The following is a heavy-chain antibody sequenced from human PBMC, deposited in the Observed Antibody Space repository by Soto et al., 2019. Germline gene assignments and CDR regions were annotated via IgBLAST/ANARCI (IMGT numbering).Heavy chain of an antibody. CDR3: ASVYFDWSKDAFDI. V-gene: IGHV1-69*02. CDR1: GGTFSSYT. J-gene: IGHJ3*02. CDR2: IIPNHGNT. D-gene: IGHD3-9*01. Sequence: SVKVSCKASGGTFSSYTISWLRQAPGQGLEWMGRIIPNHGNTNYAQKLQGRVTITTDKSTSTAYMELRSLRSDDTAVYYCASVYFDWSKDAFDIWGQGTMVTVSS.